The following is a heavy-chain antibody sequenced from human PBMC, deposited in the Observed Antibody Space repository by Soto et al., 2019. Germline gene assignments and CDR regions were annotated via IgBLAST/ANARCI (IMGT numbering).Heavy chain of an antibody. Sequence: GSLRLSCGASGFTFSNYAMSWVRQAPGKGLEWVSGISGSGGNTFYADSVRGWFTISRDNSQNTLYLEMNSLRAEDTAVYYCAKSKTDNFWSGYYPEWGQGTLVTVSS. J-gene: IGHJ4*02. D-gene: IGHD3-3*01. CDR3: AKSKTDNFWSGYYPE. V-gene: IGHV3-23*01. CDR2: ISGSGGNT. CDR1: GFTFSNYA.